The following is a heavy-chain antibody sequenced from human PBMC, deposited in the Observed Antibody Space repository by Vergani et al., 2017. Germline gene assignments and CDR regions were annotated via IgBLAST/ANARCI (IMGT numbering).Heavy chain of an antibody. V-gene: IGHV1-69*04. Sequence: QVQLVQSGAEVKKPGSSVKVSCKASGGTFSSYAISWVRQAPGQGLEWMGRIIPILGIANYAQKFQGRGTITADKSTSTAYMELSSLRSEDTAVYYCAGLLVDGMDVWGQGTTVTGSS. D-gene: IGHD2-15*01. CDR3: AGLLVDGMDV. J-gene: IGHJ6*02. CDR1: GGTFSSYA. CDR2: IIPILGIA.